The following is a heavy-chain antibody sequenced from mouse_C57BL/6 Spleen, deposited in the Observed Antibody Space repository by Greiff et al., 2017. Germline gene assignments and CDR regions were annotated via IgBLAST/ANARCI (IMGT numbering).Heavy chain of an antibody. Sequence: QVQLQQSGPGLVQPSPSLSITCTVSGFSLTSYGVHWVRQSPGKGLEWLGVIWSGGSTDYNAAFISRLSISKDNSKSQVFFKMNSLQADDTAIYYCARGSYGNYWGFAYWGQGTLVTVSA. CDR1: GFSLTSYG. CDR3: ARGSYGNYWGFAY. CDR2: IWSGGST. V-gene: IGHV2-2*01. D-gene: IGHD2-1*01. J-gene: IGHJ3*01.